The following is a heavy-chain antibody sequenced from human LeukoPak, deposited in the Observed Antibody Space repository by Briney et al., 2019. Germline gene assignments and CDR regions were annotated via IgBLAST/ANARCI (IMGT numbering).Heavy chain of an antibody. CDR2: ISHDGSNK. Sequence: GGSLRLSCAASGFTFSSYGMHWVRQAPGKGLEWVADISHDGSNKYYADSVKGRFTISRDNSKNTLYLQMNSLRAEDTAVYYCAKESYDILTGYNEGYFDYWGQGTLVTVSS. CDR1: GFTFSSYG. V-gene: IGHV3-30*18. CDR3: AKESYDILTGYNEGYFDY. J-gene: IGHJ4*02. D-gene: IGHD3-9*01.